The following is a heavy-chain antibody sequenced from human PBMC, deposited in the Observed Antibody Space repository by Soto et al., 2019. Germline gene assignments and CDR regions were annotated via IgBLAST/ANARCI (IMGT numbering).Heavy chain of an antibody. V-gene: IGHV4-4*02. D-gene: IGHD3-22*01. CDR1: GSSITSSNW. Sequence: QVQLRESGPRLVKPSGTLSLTCAVSGSSITSSNWWTWVRQPPGKGLEWIGESCHSGSSNYNPSLKSRVTISVDKSKNQFFLKLTSVTAADTAVYYCARRYYYDSSGYYLGDWGQGTLVTVSS. CDR2: SCHSGSS. J-gene: IGHJ4*02. CDR3: ARRYYYDSSGYYLGD.